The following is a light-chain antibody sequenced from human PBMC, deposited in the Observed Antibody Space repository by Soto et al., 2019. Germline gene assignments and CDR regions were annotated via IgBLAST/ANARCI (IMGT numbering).Light chain of an antibody. V-gene: IGKV3-20*01. CDR1: QSVSNNY. J-gene: IGKJ4*01. CDR3: QQYNSYPLT. CDR2: GAS. Sequence: EIVLTQSPGTLSLSPGERATLSCRASQSVSNNYLARYQQKPGQAPRLLIYGASNRPTGIPDRFSGSGSGTDFTLTISSLQPDDFATYYCQQYNSYPLTFGGGTKVEIK.